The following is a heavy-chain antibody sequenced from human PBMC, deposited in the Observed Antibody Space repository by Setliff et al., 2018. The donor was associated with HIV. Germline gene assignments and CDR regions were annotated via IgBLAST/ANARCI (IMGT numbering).Heavy chain of an antibody. V-gene: IGHV1-3*01. D-gene: IGHD2-15*01. CDR3: ARDGCDGNKCYLYNWFDP. CDR2: INPGNGNT. CDR1: GYTFTRNA. J-gene: IGHJ5*02. Sequence: ASVKVSCKASGYTFTRNAMHWVRQAPGQSLEWMGWINPGNGNTKFSQNFQDRVTITRNTSASTVFMELSSLTSEDTAVYYCARDGCDGNKCYLYNWFDPWGQGTLVTVSS.